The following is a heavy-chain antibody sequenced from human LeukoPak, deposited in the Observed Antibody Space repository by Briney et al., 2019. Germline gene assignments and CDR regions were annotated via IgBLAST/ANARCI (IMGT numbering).Heavy chain of an antibody. Sequence: PSETLSLTCTVSGGSLSPYYWSWIRQPPGKGLEWIGYISDSGSTAYNPSLRSRVTMSIDTSRSLFSLKLGSVTTADTAVYYCARHPPRGSPGTNAFDIWGHGTKVTVSS. CDR3: ARHPPRGSPGTNAFDI. CDR2: ISDSGST. J-gene: IGHJ3*02. CDR1: GGSLSPYY. V-gene: IGHV4-59*08.